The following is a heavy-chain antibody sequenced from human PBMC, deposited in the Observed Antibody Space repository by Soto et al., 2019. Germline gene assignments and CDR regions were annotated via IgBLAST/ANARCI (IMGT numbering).Heavy chain of an antibody. CDR1: GWSFSGYY. Sequence: SVPHSNTCAVYGWSFSGYYGSWIRQPPGKGLEWIGEINHSGSTNYNPSLKSRVTISVGTSRNQFSLKLSSVTAADTAVYYCARGRRIGAAPNLPDYWGQGTPVTVSS. D-gene: IGHD6-13*01. CDR2: INHSGST. J-gene: IGHJ4*02. CDR3: ARGRRIGAAPNLPDY. V-gene: IGHV4-34*01.